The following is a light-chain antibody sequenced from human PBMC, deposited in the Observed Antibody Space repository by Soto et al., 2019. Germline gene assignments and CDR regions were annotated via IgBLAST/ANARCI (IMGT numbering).Light chain of an antibody. Sequence: EIVLTQSPGTLSWSPGERATLSCRASQSVSSNYLAWYQQKPGQPPRLLIYGASSRANGIPDRFSGSGSGRDFTLTINRLEPEDFAVYYCQKYATSARLTFGPGTKVDI. V-gene: IGKV3-20*01. J-gene: IGKJ3*01. CDR3: QKYATSARLT. CDR2: GAS. CDR1: QSVSSNY.